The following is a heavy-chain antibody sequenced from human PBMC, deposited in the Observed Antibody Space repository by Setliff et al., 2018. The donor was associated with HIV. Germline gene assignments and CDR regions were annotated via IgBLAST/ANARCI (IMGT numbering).Heavy chain of an antibody. Sequence: LSLTCIVSGASISSDTWSWIRQPPGKGLQWIGFIYNSEMINYNPSLKSRVSMSLDTSKNQFPLRLSTVTAGDTAVYYCTRRRGPMVRGVDPTPSYYFDYWGQGTLVTVSS. CDR1: GASISSDT. J-gene: IGHJ4*02. CDR2: IYNSEMI. D-gene: IGHD3-10*01. CDR3: TRRRGPMVRGVDPTPSYYFDY. V-gene: IGHV4-59*12.